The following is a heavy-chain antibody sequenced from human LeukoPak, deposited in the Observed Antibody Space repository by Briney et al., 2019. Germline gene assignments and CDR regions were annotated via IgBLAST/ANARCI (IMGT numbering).Heavy chain of an antibody. CDR3: AKEGKAAAKGPFDY. D-gene: IGHD6-13*01. Sequence: PGGSLRLSCAASGFTFDDYAMHWVRQAPGKGLEWVSGISWNSGSIGYADSVKGRFTISRDNAKNSLYLQMNSLRAEDTALYYCAKEGKAAAKGPFDYWGQGTLVTVSS. V-gene: IGHV3-9*01. CDR1: GFTFDDYA. J-gene: IGHJ4*02. CDR2: ISWNSGSI.